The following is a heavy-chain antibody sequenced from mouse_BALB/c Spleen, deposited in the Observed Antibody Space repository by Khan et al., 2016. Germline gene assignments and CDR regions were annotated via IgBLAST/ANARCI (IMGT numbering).Heavy chain of an antibody. CDR1: GFDFSRYW. CDR2: INPDSSMI. V-gene: IGHV4-1*02. CDR3: ARRVNYSWFAY. D-gene: IGHD2-1*01. Sequence: EVKLLESGGGLVQPGGSLKFSCAASGFDFSRYWMSWVRQAPGKGQEWIGEINPDSSMINYTPSLKDKFIISRDNAKNKLYLQMSKVRSEDTALYYCARRVNYSWFAYWGQGTLGTVSA. J-gene: IGHJ3*01.